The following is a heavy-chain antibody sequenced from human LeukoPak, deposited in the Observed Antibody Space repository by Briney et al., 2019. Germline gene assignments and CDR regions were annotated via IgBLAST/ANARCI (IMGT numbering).Heavy chain of an antibody. J-gene: IGHJ3*02. D-gene: IGHD6-13*01. CDR3: ARIGLYTSSWYFDI. CDR1: GFTFSSYG. Sequence: GGSLRLSCAASGFTFSSYGMHWVRQAPGKGLEWVAFIRYDGSNKYYADSVKGRFTISRDNAKNSLYLQVNSLRAEDTAVYYCARIGLYTSSWYFDIWGQGTMVTVSS. CDR2: IRYDGSNK. V-gene: IGHV3-30*02.